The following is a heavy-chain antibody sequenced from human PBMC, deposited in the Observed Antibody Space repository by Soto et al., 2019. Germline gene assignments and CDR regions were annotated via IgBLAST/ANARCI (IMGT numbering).Heavy chain of an antibody. V-gene: IGHV4-30-4*01. CDR1: GGFIDGGAYY. CDR2: IYYDGNS. CDR3: VTDVPPAAIPAYYSGFDV. Sequence: SSETLSLTCTVSGGFIDGGAYYWSWIRQPPGKGLEWIGYIYYDGNSYYNPSLKSRITISVDTSKNQFYLKLRSVTAADSAVYYCVTDVPPAAIPAYYSGFDVWSQGTTVTVSS. J-gene: IGHJ6*02. D-gene: IGHD2-2*02.